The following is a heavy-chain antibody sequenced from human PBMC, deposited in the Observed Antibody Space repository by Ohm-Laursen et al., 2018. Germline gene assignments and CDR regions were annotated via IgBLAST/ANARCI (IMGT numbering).Heavy chain of an antibody. CDR2: ISGSGGST. J-gene: IGHJ3*02. CDR1: GFTFSSYA. D-gene: IGHD2-21*01. V-gene: IGHV3-23*01. Sequence: SLRLSCAASGFTFSSYAMSWVRQAPGKGLEWVSAISGSGGSTYYADSVKGRSTISRDNSKNTLYLQMNSLRAEDTAVYYCARLGFVGGINAFDIWGQGTMVTVSS. CDR3: ARLGFVGGINAFDI.